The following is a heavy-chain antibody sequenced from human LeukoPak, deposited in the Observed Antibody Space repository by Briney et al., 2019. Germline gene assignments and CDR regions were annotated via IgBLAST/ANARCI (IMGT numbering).Heavy chain of an antibody. J-gene: IGHJ4*02. CDR1: GGSFSGYY. CDR3: AREVRSGCFDY. Sequence: SETLSLTCAVYGGSFSGYYWSWIRQPPGKGLEWIGEINHSGSTNYNPSLKSRVTISVDTSKNQFSLKLSSVTAADTAVYYCAREVRSGCFDYWGQGTLVTVSS. V-gene: IGHV4-34*01. CDR2: INHSGST. D-gene: IGHD6-19*01.